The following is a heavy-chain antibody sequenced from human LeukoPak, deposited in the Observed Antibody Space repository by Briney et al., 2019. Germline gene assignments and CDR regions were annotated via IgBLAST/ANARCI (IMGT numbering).Heavy chain of an antibody. J-gene: IGHJ4*02. Sequence: ASVKISCKASGYTFTSNYMHWVRQAPGQGLEWMGVIHPSGSSTNYAQKFQGRVIMTKDTSTSTVYIVLNSLKSDDTAVYYCARMDMDTAMVTNYLDHWGQGTLVTVSS. V-gene: IGHV1-46*03. CDR1: GYTFTSNY. CDR3: ARMDMDTAMVTNYLDH. D-gene: IGHD5-18*01. CDR2: IHPSGSST.